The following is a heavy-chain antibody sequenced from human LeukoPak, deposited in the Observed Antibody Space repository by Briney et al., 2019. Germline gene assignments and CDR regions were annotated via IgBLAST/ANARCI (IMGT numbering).Heavy chain of an antibody. CDR3: ARWSASDHDY. V-gene: IGHV4-61*01. CDR2: IYYSGST. Sequence: SETLSLTCTVSGGSISSSSYYWSWIRQPPGKGLEWIGYIYYSGSTNYNPSLKSRVTITVDTSKNQFSLKLSSVTAADTAVYYCARWSASDHDYWGQGTLVTVSS. J-gene: IGHJ4*02. D-gene: IGHD3-10*01. CDR1: GGSISSSSYY.